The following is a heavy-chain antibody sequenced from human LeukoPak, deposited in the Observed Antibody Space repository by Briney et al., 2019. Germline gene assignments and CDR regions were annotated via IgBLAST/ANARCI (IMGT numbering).Heavy chain of an antibody. CDR3: ARDYRRGDSSGHDAFDI. CDR2: ILYDGSNK. D-gene: IGHD6-19*01. CDR1: GFTFSSYA. V-gene: IGHV3-30*04. Sequence: QPGTSPRLSRAPSGFTFSSYAMHWAPQAPGKGWDWLAVILYDGSNKYYAASVKGRFTISSDNSKIPLYLQMNSLRAEDTAVYYCARDYRRGDSSGHDAFDIWGQGTMVTVSS. J-gene: IGHJ3*02.